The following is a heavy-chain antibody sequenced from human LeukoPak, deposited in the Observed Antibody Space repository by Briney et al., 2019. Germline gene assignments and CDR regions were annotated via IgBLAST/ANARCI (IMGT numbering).Heavy chain of an antibody. Sequence: SETLSLTCTVSGGSISSSSYYWGWIRQPPGKGLEWIATIYPSGSTSYNPSLKSRVTISFDRSKNQFSLNLKFVTAADTAVYYRARCGVWGSYCPHWGQGTLVTVSS. CDR1: GGSISSSSYY. CDR2: IYPSGST. V-gene: IGHV4-39*07. J-gene: IGHJ4*02. D-gene: IGHD3-16*01. CDR3: ARCGVWGSYCPH.